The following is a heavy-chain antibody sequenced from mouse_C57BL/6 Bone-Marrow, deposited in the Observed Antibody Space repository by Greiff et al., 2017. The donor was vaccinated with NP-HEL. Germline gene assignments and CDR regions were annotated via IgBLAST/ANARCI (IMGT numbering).Heavy chain of an antibody. D-gene: IGHD1-1*01. CDR2: IDPENGDT. V-gene: IGHV14-4*01. CDR1: GFNIKDDY. J-gene: IGHJ2*01. CDR3: TITTVDY. Sequence: VQLKESGAELVRPGASVKLSCTASGFNIKDDYMHWVKQRPEQGLEWIGWIDPENGDTEYASKVQGKATITADTSSNTAYLQLSILTSEDTAVYYCTITTVDYWGQGTTLTVSS.